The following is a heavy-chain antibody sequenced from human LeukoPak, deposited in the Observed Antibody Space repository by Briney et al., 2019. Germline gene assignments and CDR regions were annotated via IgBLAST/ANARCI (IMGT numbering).Heavy chain of an antibody. V-gene: IGHV1-24*01. CDR2: YDPADGET. D-gene: IGHD6-19*01. CDR3: ARGCGYSSGWYGDDAFDI. J-gene: IGHJ3*02. CDR1: GYTLTELS. Sequence: ASVKVSCKVSGYTLTELSMHWVRQAPGKGLEWMGGYDPADGETIYAQEFQGRVTITRDTSASTAYMELSSLRSEDMAVYYCARGCGYSSGWYGDDAFDIWGQGTMVTVSS.